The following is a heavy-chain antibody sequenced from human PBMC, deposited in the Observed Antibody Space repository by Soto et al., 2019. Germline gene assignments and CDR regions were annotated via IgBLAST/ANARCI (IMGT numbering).Heavy chain of an antibody. D-gene: IGHD2-8*01. J-gene: IGHJ4*02. Sequence: GGSLRLSCAASGFTFSTYAMSWVRRAPGEGLEWVSGIFGNGGGISYADSVKGRFTISRDNSNNMLYLQMHSLRAEDTAVYYCAKDRKPDGRWPFDHWGQGTLVTVSS. V-gene: IGHV3-23*01. CDR3: AKDRKPDGRWPFDH. CDR2: IFGNGGGI. CDR1: GFTFSTYA.